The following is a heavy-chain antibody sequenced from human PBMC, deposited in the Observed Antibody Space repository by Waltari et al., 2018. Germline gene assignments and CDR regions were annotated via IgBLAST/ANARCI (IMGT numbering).Heavy chain of an antibody. J-gene: IGHJ4*02. Sequence: EVQLVESGGGLVQPGRSLRLSCTASGFNFGDYAMSWVRQAPGKGLEWVGFIRSKAYGGTTEYAASVKGRFTISRDDSKSIAYLQMNSLKTEDTAVYHCTRPLYSSEGTPDYWGQGTLVTVSS. CDR1: GFNFGDYA. V-gene: IGHV3-49*04. CDR3: TRPLYSSEGTPDY. D-gene: IGHD6-25*01. CDR2: IRSKAYGGTT.